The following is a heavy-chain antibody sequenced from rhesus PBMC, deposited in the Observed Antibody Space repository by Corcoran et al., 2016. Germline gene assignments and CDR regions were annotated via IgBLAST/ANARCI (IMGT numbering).Heavy chain of an antibody. CDR3: RGGNWEVDY. V-gene: IGHV3S5*01. CDR2: INSDGGST. Sequence: EVQLVETGGGLVQPGGSLKLSCVASGFTFRSYGMSWVRQAPGKGLGWVSGINSDGGSTNYADSVKGRFTISRDKSKNTLSLQMNSLRPEDTAVYYCRGGNWEVDYWGQGVLVTVSS. J-gene: IGHJ4*01. D-gene: IGHD6-25*01. CDR1: GFTFRSYG.